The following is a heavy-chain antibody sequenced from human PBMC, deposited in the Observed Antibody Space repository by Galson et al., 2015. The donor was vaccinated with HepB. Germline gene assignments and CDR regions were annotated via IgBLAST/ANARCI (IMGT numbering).Heavy chain of an antibody. CDR2: ISGSGGST. J-gene: IGHJ4*02. CDR1: GFTFSSYA. D-gene: IGHD1-26*01. Sequence: SLRLSCAASGFTFSSYAMSWVRQAPGKGLEWVSAISGSGGSTYYADSVKGRFTISRDNSKNTLYLQMNSLRAEDTAVYYCAKDRTQWELAYYFDYWGQGTLVTVSS. CDR3: AKDRTQWELAYYFDY. V-gene: IGHV3-23*01.